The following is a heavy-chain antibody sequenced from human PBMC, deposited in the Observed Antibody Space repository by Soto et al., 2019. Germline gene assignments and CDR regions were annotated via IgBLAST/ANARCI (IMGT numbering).Heavy chain of an antibody. J-gene: IGHJ6*02. V-gene: IGHV5-10-1*01. D-gene: IGHD3-10*01. CDR1: GYMFPIYH. CDR3: ATHYSYGDLDF. Sequence: GAALNISCXAFGYMFPIYHISLVRQMAGKGLGWVGKIDPSDSRTLYRPSYRARITISVDKSINTAYLEWGRLKASDTAMYYGATHYSYGDLDFWGQGTKVTVSS. CDR2: IDPSDSRT.